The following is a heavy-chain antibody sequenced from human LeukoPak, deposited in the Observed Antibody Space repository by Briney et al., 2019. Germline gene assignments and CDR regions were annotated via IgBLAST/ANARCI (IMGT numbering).Heavy chain of an antibody. CDR3: AKDFARVHPFYDSSGYHRGDAAFDI. V-gene: IGHV3-9*01. Sequence: PGGSLRLSCAASGFTFDDYAMHWVRQAPGKGLEWVSGISWNSGSIGYADSVKGRFTISRDNAKNSLYLQMNSLRAEDTALYYCAKDFARVHPFYDSSGYHRGDAAFDIWGQGTMVTVSS. D-gene: IGHD3-22*01. CDR2: ISWNSGSI. CDR1: GFTFDDYA. J-gene: IGHJ3*02.